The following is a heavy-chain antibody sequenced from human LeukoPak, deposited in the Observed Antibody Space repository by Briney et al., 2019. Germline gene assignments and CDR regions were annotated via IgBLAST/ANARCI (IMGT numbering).Heavy chain of an antibody. J-gene: IGHJ3*02. D-gene: IGHD4-17*01. CDR1: GGSVSSYY. Sequence: SETLSLTCTVSGGSVSSYYCSWIRQPPGKGLEWIGYISYIGSTNYNPSLKSRVTISIDTSKNQFSLKLSSVTAADTAVYYCARDLVTVTKGFDIWGQGTMVSVSS. CDR2: ISYIGST. CDR3: ARDLVTVTKGFDI. V-gene: IGHV4-59*02.